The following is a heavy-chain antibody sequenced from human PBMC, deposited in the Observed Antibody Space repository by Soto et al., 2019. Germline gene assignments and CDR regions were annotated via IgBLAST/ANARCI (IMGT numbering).Heavy chain of an antibody. J-gene: IGHJ4*02. D-gene: IGHD6-13*01. CDR3: ARRYRSSSEY. CDR2: IFYNANT. Sequence: PSETLSLTCSVSGASISKGGYYWTWIRQRPGKGLEWIGYIFYNANTYYNPSLKSRVTISIDTSKNQFSLNLSSVTAADTAVYYCARRYRSSSEYWGQGTLVTVSS. V-gene: IGHV4-31*03. CDR1: GASISKGGYY.